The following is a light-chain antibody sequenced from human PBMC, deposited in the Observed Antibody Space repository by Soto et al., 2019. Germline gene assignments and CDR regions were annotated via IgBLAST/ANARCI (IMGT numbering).Light chain of an antibody. CDR3: SSYAGINNLGV. CDR2: EVN. V-gene: IGLV2-8*01. CDR1: SSDVGGYKY. Sequence: QSALTQPPSASGSPGQSVTSSCTGTSSDVGGYKYVSWYQQHPGKAPKLMIFEVNKRPSGVPDRFSGSKSGNTASLTVSGLQAEDEADYYCSSYAGINNLGVFGTGTKVTVL. J-gene: IGLJ1*01.